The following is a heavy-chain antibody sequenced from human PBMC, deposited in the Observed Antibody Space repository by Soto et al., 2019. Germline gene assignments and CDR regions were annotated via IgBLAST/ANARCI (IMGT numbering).Heavy chain of an antibody. CDR1: GYTFTVYY. V-gene: IGHV1-2*04. CDR2: INPNSGGT. Sequence: ASLKVSCKASGYTFTVYYMHWVRQAPGQGLEWMGWINPNSGGTNYAQKFQGWVTMTRDTSISTAYMELSRLRSDDTAVYYCAKSPDYVARNYYYGMDVWGQGTTVTVSS. CDR3: AKSPDYVARNYYYGMDV. D-gene: IGHD4-17*01. J-gene: IGHJ6*02.